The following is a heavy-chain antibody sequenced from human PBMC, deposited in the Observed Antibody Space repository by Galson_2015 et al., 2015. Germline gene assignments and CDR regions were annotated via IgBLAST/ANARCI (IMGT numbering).Heavy chain of an antibody. CDR1: GFTFSVYS. Sequence: SLRLSCAASGFTFSVYSMNWVRQAPGKGLEWVSSISSSNSHIYYADSVKGRFTISRDNAKKSLYLQMNSLRAEDTAVYYCARGEDIVAVAPPDYWGQGTLVTVSS. J-gene: IGHJ4*02. CDR3: ARGEDIVAVAPPDY. D-gene: IGHD2-15*01. CDR2: ISSSNSHI. V-gene: IGHV3-21*01.